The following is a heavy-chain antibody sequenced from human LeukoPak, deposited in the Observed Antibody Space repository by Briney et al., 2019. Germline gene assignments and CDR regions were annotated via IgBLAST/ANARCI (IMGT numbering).Heavy chain of an antibody. CDR3: AKAPRGYYGSGSLSAFDI. J-gene: IGHJ3*02. CDR1: GFTFSSYA. CDR2: ISGSGGST. Sequence: PGGSLRLSCAASGFTFSSYAMSWVRQAPGKGLEWVSAISGSGGSTYYADSVKGRFTISRDNSKNTLYLQMNSLRAEDTAVYCCAKAPRGYYGSGSLSAFDIWGQGTMVTVSS. D-gene: IGHD3-10*01. V-gene: IGHV3-23*01.